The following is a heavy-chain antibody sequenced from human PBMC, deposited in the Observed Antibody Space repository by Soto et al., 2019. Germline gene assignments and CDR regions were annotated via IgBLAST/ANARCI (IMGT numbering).Heavy chain of an antibody. CDR2: IYYSGST. Sequence: QVQLQESGPGLVKPSQTLSLTCTVSGGSISSGGYYWSWIRQHPGKGLEWIGYIYYSGSTYYNPSLTSRVTISVDTSKNQFSLKLSSVTAADTAVYYCARDALWFGEPYYYGMDVWGQGTTVTVSS. V-gene: IGHV4-31*03. CDR3: ARDALWFGEPYYYGMDV. CDR1: GGSISSGGYY. J-gene: IGHJ6*02. D-gene: IGHD3-10*01.